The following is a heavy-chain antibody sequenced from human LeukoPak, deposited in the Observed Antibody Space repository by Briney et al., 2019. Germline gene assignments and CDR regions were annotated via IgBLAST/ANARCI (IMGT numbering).Heavy chain of an antibody. J-gene: IGHJ5*02. CDR2: IKQDGSEK. CDR3: ARNYRHGHFDWLLTLDWFDP. Sequence: GGSLRLSCATSGFTFSSYWMSWVRQAPGKGLEWVANIKQDGSEKYYVDSVKGRFTISRDNAKNSLYLQMNSLRAEDTAVYYCARNYRHGHFDWLLTLDWFDPWGQGTLVTVSS. V-gene: IGHV3-7*01. D-gene: IGHD3-9*01. CDR1: GFTFSSYW.